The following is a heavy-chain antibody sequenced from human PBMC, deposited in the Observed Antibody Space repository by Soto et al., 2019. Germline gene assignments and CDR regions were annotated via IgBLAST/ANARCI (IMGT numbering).Heavy chain of an antibody. V-gene: IGHV6-1*01. D-gene: IGHD2-8*01. J-gene: IGHJ3*02. CDR3: ARQAPYCTNGVCLSSNNDAFDI. Sequence: KQSPTLSLTCAISGDSVSSNSAAWNWIRQSPSRGLEWLGRTYYRSKWYNDYAVSVKSRITNNPDTSKNQFSLQLNSVTPEDTAVYYCARQAPYCTNGVCLSSNNDAFDIWGQGTMVTVSS. CDR2: TYYRSKWYN. CDR1: GDSVSSNSAA.